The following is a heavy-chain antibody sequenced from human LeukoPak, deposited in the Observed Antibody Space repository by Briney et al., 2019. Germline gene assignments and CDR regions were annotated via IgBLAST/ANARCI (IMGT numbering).Heavy chain of an antibody. D-gene: IGHD2-15*01. J-gene: IGHJ5*01. CDR1: GGTFSSYA. CDR3: ARAHCSSGGCWRDGNWIDS. Sequence: SVKVSCKASGGTFSSYAISWVRQAPGQGLEWMGRIIPILGIANYAQKFQGRVTITADKSTSTAYMELSSLRSEDTAVYYCARAHCSSGGCWRDGNWIDSWGQGTLVTVSS. V-gene: IGHV1-69*04. CDR2: IIPILGIA.